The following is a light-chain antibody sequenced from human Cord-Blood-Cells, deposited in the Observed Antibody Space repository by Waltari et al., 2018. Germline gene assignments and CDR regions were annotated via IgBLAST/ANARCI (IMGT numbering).Light chain of an antibody. J-gene: IGLJ3*02. CDR1: SRDVGSYNL. CDR3: CSYAGSSTWV. V-gene: IGLV2-23*01. Sequence: QSALTHPASVSGSPGQSITIPCTGPSRDVGSYNLVSWYQQHPGKAPKLMIYEGSKRPSGVSNRFSGSKSGNTASLTISGLQAEDEADYYCCSYAGSSTWVFGGGTKLTVL. CDR2: EGS.